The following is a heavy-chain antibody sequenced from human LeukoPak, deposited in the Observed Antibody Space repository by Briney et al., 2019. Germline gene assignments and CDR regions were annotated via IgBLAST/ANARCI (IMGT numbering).Heavy chain of an antibody. Sequence: PSETLSLTCTVSGGSISSSSYYWGWIRQPPGKGLEWIGSIYYSGSTYYNPSLKSRVTISVDTSKNHFSLKLSSVTAADTAVYYCSRGWFDSGAGVDYWGQGTLVTVSS. CDR3: SRGWFDSGAGVDY. CDR2: IYYSGST. D-gene: IGHD3-10*01. J-gene: IGHJ4*02. V-gene: IGHV4-39*07. CDR1: GGSISSSSYY.